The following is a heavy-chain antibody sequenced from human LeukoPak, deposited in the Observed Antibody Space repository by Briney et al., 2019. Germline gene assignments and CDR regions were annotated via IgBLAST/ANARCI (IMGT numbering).Heavy chain of an antibody. CDR2: ISSGGNDK. CDR3: AKEVTIPAAGRKDYYYYGLDV. D-gene: IGHD6-13*01. Sequence: GGSLRLSCAASGFTFSTYAVHWVRQAPGKGLEWVAVISSGGNDKYHAGSVKGRFTISRDNSKNTLYLQMDSLRAEDTAVYYCAKEVTIPAAGRKDYYYYGLDVWGQGTTVTVSS. V-gene: IGHV3-30*18. CDR1: GFTFSTYA. J-gene: IGHJ6*02.